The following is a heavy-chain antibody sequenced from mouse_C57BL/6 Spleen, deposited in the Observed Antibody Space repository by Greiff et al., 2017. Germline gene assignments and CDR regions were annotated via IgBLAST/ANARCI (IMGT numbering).Heavy chain of an antibody. D-gene: IGHD1-1*01. CDR3: ARRGITTVVATGYFDY. CDR1: GYTFTSYW. CDR2: IDPSDSYT. V-gene: IGHV1-59*01. Sequence: VQLQQPGAELVRPGTSVKLSCKASGYTFTSYWMHWVKQRPGQGLEWIGVIDPSDSYTNYNQKFKGKATWTVDTSSSTAYMQLSSLTSEDSAVYYCARRGITTVVATGYFDYWGQGTTLTVSS. J-gene: IGHJ2*01.